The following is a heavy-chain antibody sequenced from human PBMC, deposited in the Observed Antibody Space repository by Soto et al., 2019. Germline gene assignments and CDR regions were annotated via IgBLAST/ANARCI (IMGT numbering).Heavy chain of an antibody. V-gene: IGHV2-5*02. Sequence: QITLKESGPTLVKPTQTLTLTCTFSGFSLSTSGVGVGWIRQPPGKALEWLALIYWDDNKRYSPSLKSRLTITKDTSKNQVVRTMTNMDPVDTATYYCAHRPVLSDFTYWGQGTLVTVSS. CDR2: IYWDDNK. D-gene: IGHD2-21*01. CDR3: AHRPVLSDFTY. J-gene: IGHJ4*02. CDR1: GFSLSTSGVG.